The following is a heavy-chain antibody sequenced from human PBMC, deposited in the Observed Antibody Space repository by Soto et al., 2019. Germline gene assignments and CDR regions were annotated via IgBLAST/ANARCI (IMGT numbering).Heavy chain of an antibody. CDR1: GFTFSDYY. CDR2: ISSSGSTI. Sequence: GGSLRLSCAAPGFTFSDYYMSWIRQAPGKGLEWVSYISSSGSTIYYADSVKGRFTISRDNAKNSLYLQMNSLRAEDTAVYYCARDPSSYSNGNNWFDPWGQGTLVTSPQ. D-gene: IGHD4-4*01. J-gene: IGHJ5*02. CDR3: ARDPSSYSNGNNWFDP. V-gene: IGHV3-11*01.